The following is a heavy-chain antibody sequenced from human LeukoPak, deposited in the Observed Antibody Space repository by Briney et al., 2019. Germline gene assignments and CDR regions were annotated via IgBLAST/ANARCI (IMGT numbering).Heavy chain of an antibody. CDR3: ARTTSNGSADY. CDR2: MNSRGDT. D-gene: IGHD2-8*01. V-gene: IGHV4-59*08. CDR1: GGSIRSYH. J-gene: IGHJ4*02. Sequence: SETLSLTCTASGGSIRSYHWSWIRQSPGKALEWIAYMNSRGDTKYNPSLKSRVTISMDTPKNKFSLKVSSVTDADTALYFCARTTSNGSADYWGQGTQVTVSA.